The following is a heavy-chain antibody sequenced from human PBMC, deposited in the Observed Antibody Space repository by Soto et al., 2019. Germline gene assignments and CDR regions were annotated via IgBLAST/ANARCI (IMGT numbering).Heavy chain of an antibody. CDR2: INPDSGAT. J-gene: IGHJ4*02. V-gene: IGHV1-2*02. CDR1: GYSFTGYY. Sequence: HEHLVQSGAEVKRPGASLKVSCKASGYSFTGYYIHWVRQAPGQGLEWMGWINPDSGATNYAQNFQGRVTLTSDTSISTASMDVTSLTPAATAVYYCARGVCGPVGYSFPYFVYGGQGSLVLVTS. CDR3: ARGVCGPVGYSFPYFVY. D-gene: IGHD3-22*01.